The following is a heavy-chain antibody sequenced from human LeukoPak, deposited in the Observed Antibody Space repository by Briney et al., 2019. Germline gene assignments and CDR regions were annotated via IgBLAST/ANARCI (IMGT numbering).Heavy chain of an antibody. CDR3: ARDRLYNYGYYGMDV. Sequence: ASVKVSCKASGYTLTNYGISWVRQAPGQGLEWMGWISAYNGNTNYAQKLQGRDTMTTDTSTSTAYMELRSLRSDDTAVYYCARDRLYNYGYYGMDVWGQGTTVTVSS. J-gene: IGHJ6*02. D-gene: IGHD5-18*01. CDR2: ISAYNGNT. V-gene: IGHV1-18*01. CDR1: GYTLTNYG.